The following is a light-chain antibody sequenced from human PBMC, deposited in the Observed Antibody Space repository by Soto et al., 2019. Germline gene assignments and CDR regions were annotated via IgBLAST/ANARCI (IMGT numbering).Light chain of an antibody. V-gene: IGKV1-39*01. CDR3: QQSYTAPSIT. J-gene: IGKJ5*01. CDR2: GVS. CDR1: QSISSS. Sequence: DIQMPQSPSSLSSPVGDKVPITCRASQSISSSLNWYQQKSGKAPNLLIYGVSRLQGGVPSRFSGSGSGTDFTLSISSLQPEDFATYYCQQSYTAPSITFGQGTRLEIK.